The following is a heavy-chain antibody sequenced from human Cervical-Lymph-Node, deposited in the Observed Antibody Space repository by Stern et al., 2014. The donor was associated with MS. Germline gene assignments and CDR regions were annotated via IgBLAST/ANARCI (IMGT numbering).Heavy chain of an antibody. V-gene: IGHV1-69*01. CDR2: ILPIFGTV. Sequence: QVQLVQSGAGVKKPGSSVKVSCKASGGTLSNYAISWVRQAPGQGLEWVGGILPIFGTVNYAQKFQGRVTITADESTSTAYMELSSLRSEDTAVYYCARGPRSQSGGSSWFDPWGQGTLVTVSS. D-gene: IGHD1-26*01. J-gene: IGHJ5*02. CDR3: ARGPRSQSGGSSWFDP. CDR1: GGTLSNYA.